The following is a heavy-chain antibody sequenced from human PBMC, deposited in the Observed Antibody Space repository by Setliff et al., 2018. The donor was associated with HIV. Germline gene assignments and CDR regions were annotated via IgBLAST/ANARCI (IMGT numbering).Heavy chain of an antibody. D-gene: IGHD6-19*01. V-gene: IGHV4-59*11. J-gene: IGHJ5*02. CDR1: GPSINIHY. CDR2: IYSTGST. Sequence: KPSETLSLTCTVSGPSINIHYWSWIRQSPGKAFEWIGYIYSTGSTNYNPSLQSRVTISMVASRNQFSLKVTSVTAADTAVYFCARGRTQWPNYNYFDPWGLGTLVTVSS. CDR3: ARGRTQWPNYNYFDP.